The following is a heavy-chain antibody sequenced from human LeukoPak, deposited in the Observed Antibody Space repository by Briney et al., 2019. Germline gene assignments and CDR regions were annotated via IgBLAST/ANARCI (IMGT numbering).Heavy chain of an antibody. CDR1: GGSFSGYY. V-gene: IGHV4-34*01. J-gene: IGHJ5*02. CDR3: ARGSLLGSGWHNWFDP. Sequence: SETLSLTCAVYGGSFSGYYWSWIRQPPGKGLEWIGEINHSGSTNYNPSLKSRVTISVDTSKNQFSLKLSSVTAADTAVYYCARGSLLGSGWHNWFDPWGQGTLVTVSS. D-gene: IGHD6-25*01. CDR2: INHSGST.